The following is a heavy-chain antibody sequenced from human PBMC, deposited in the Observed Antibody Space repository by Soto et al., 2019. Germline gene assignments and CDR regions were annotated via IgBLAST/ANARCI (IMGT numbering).Heavy chain of an antibody. V-gene: IGHV3-33*01. CDR3: ARDYASGSQNFDY. CDR2: IWYDGSNK. J-gene: IGHJ4*02. D-gene: IGHD3-10*01. CDR1: GFTFSSYG. Sequence: GGSLRLSCAASGFTFSSYGMHWVRQAPGKGLEWVALIWYDGSNKYYADSVKGRFTISRDISKNTLYLQMNSLRAEDTAVYYCARDYASGSQNFDYWGQGTLVTVSS.